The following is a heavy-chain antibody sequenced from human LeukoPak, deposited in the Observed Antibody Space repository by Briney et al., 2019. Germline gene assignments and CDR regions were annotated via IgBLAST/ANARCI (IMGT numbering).Heavy chain of an antibody. CDR1: GLTFSSYA. CDR2: IRVGGET. CDR3: AKGTRDAGYYFDY. J-gene: IGHJ4*02. Sequence: PGGSLRLSCAASGLTFSSYAMSWVRQAPGKGLEWVSAIRVGGETHYADSVKGRFTISRDSSENTLYLQMSGLRAEDTAVYYCAKGTRDAGYYFDYWGQGTLVTVSS. V-gene: IGHV3-23*01. D-gene: IGHD1-7*01.